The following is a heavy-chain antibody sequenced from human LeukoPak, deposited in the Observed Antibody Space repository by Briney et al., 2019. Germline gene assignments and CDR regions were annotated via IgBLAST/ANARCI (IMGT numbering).Heavy chain of an antibody. CDR2: ISAYNGNT. Sequence: GASVKVSCKASGYTFTSYGISWMRQAPGQGLEWMGWISAYNGNTNYAQKLQGRVTMTTDTSTSTAYMELRSLRSDDTAVYYCARDRVVPAARYYYYGMDVWGQGTTVTVSS. V-gene: IGHV1-18*01. CDR1: GYTFTSYG. J-gene: IGHJ6*02. CDR3: ARDRVVPAARYYYYGMDV. D-gene: IGHD2-2*01.